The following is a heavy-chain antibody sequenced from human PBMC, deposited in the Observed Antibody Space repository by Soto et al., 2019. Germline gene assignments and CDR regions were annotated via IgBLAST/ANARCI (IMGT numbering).Heavy chain of an antibody. Sequence: PGGSLRLSGAASGFTFSSNAMTWVRQAPGKGLEWVSAISGNGGSTYFADSVKGRFTISRDNSRNTLYLQMNSLRAEDTAVYYCAKGPDYYDNSGYYYKYFHHWGQGTLVTVSS. D-gene: IGHD3-22*01. J-gene: IGHJ1*01. CDR2: ISGNGGST. V-gene: IGHV3-23*01. CDR3: AKGPDYYDNSGYYYKYFHH. CDR1: GFTFSSNA.